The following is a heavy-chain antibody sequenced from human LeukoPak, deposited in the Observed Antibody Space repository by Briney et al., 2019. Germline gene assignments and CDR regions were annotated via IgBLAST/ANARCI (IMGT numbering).Heavy chain of an antibody. V-gene: IGHV3-11*01. CDR3: ARDRSLRFLEWLLSY. J-gene: IGHJ4*02. CDR2: ISSSGSTI. Sequence: GGSLRLSWAASGFTFSDYYMSWIRQAPGKGLEWDSYISSSGSTIYYADSVKGRFTISRDNAKNSLYLQMNSLRAEDTAVYYCARDRSLRFLEWLLSYWGQGTLVTVSS. CDR1: GFTFSDYY. D-gene: IGHD3-3*01.